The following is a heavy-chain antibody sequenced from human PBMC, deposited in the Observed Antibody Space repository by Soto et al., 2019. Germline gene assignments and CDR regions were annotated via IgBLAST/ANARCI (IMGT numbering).Heavy chain of an antibody. J-gene: IGHJ6*02. CDR2: IIPLFGSA. CDR3: ARETGTLYFYYYGMDV. D-gene: IGHD1-1*01. Sequence: QVQLVQSGAEVKRPGSSVRVSCKASGGTFKTYAITWVRQAPGRGLEWMGGIIPLFGSANYSQNFQGRVTITADESTNTAYMELTSLRSEDTAVYYCARETGTLYFYYYGMDVWGQGTTVTASS. V-gene: IGHV1-69*12. CDR1: GGTFKTYA.